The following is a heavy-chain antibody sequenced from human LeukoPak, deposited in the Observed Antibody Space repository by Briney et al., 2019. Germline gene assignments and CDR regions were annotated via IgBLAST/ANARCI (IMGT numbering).Heavy chain of an antibody. V-gene: IGHV3-21*01. Sequence: NTGGTLRLSCAASGFTFSSYGMSWVRQAPGKGLEWVSSISSSSSYIYYGDSVKGRFTISRGNAKNSLYLQMNSLRAEDTAVYYCARDPRYYDSSGYSDYWGQGTLVTVSS. CDR1: GFTFSSYG. D-gene: IGHD3-22*01. CDR2: ISSSSSYI. J-gene: IGHJ4*02. CDR3: ARDPRYYDSSGYSDY.